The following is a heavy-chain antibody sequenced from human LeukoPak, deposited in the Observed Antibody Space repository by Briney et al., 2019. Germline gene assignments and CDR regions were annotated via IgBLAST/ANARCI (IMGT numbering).Heavy chain of an antibody. D-gene: IGHD2-8*01. CDR2: IYHSGST. CDR1: GGSIGTYY. CDR3: ARGAATWSHYYYYMDV. Sequence: PSETLSLTCTVSGGSIGTYYWSWIRQPPGKGLEWIGYIYHSGSTKYNPSLKSRVTISVDTSKNQYSLKLSSVTAADTAVYYCARGAATWSHYYYYMDVWGKGTTVTVSS. J-gene: IGHJ6*03. V-gene: IGHV4-59*01.